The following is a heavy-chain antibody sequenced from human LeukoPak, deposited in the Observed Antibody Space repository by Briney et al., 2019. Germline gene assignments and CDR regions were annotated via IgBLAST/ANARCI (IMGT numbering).Heavy chain of an antibody. V-gene: IGHV4-34*01. D-gene: IGHD3-3*01. CDR2: INHSGST. CDR3: ARGRGWITIFGVGPPTIGFDP. J-gene: IGHJ5*02. CDR1: GGSFSGYY. Sequence: PSETLSLTCAVYGGSFSGYYWSWIRQPPGKGLEWIGEINHSGSTNYNPFLKSRVTISVDTSKNQFSLKLSSVTAADTAVYYCARGRGWITIFGVGPPTIGFDPWGQGTLVTVSS.